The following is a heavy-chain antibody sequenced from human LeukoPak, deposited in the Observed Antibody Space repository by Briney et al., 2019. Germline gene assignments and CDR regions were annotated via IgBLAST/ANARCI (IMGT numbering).Heavy chain of an antibody. CDR3: ARESPRGYYGSGRGWFDP. CDR1: GYTFTGYY. D-gene: IGHD3-10*01. V-gene: IGHV1-2*02. J-gene: IGHJ5*02. CDR2: INPNSGGT. Sequence: ASVKVSCKASGYTFTGYYMHWVRQAPGQGLEWMGWINPNSGGTNYAQKFQGRVTMTRDTSISTAYMELSRLRSDDTAVYYCARESPRGYYGSGRGWFDPWGQGTLVAVSS.